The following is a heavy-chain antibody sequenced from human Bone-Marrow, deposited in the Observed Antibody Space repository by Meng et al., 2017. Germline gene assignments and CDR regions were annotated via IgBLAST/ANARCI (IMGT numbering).Heavy chain of an antibody. V-gene: IGHV3-30*04. CDR3: ARDNPMDEIDY. CDR2: ISYDGSNK. CDR1: GFTFSSYA. J-gene: IGHJ4*02. D-gene: IGHD3-10*01. Sequence: LSLTCAASGFTFSSYAMHWVRQAPGKGLEWVAVISYDGSNKYYADSVKGRFTISRDNSKNTLYLQMNSLRAEDTAVYYCARDNPMDEIDYWGQGTLVTVSS.